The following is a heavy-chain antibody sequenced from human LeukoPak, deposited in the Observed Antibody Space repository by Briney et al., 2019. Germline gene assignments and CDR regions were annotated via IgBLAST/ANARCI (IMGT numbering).Heavy chain of an antibody. D-gene: IGHD2/OR15-2a*01. CDR3: VRGGIWVPEVAVTYFFDY. Sequence: GGSLRLSCAASGFSFSTHDMNWVRQAPGKGLEWLSYISGSGNFKYYADSVKGRFTISRDNAKNSLYLQMNSLSAADTAVYYCVRGGIWVPEVAVTYFFDYWGHGTPVTVSS. CDR2: ISGSGNFK. J-gene: IGHJ4*01. V-gene: IGHV3-48*03. CDR1: GFSFSTHD.